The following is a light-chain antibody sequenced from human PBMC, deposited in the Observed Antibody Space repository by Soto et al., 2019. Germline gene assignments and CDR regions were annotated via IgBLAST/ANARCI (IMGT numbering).Light chain of an antibody. V-gene: IGKV3-20*01. CDR3: QQYTGPPTT. J-gene: IGKJ5*01. Sequence: EIVLTQSPGTLSLSPGERATLSCRASQSVSSSYLAWYQQRPGQDPRLLIYGASTRAAGIPDRFSGSGSGTDFNLTITRLEPEDSAVYFCQQYTGPPTTFGQGTRLEIK. CDR1: QSVSSSY. CDR2: GAS.